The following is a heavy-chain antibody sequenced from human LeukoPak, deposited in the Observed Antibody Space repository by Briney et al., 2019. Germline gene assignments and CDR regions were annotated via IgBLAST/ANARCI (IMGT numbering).Heavy chain of an antibody. Sequence: ASVKVSCKASGYTFTSYYMHWVRQAPGQGLEWMGIINPSGGSTSYAQKFRGRVTMTRDMSTSTVYMELSSLRSEDTAVYYCARVPFSYPTVVTGYFDYWGQGTLVTVSS. CDR2: INPSGGST. CDR1: GYTFTSYY. J-gene: IGHJ4*02. CDR3: ARVPFSYPTVVTGYFDY. D-gene: IGHD4-23*01. V-gene: IGHV1-46*01.